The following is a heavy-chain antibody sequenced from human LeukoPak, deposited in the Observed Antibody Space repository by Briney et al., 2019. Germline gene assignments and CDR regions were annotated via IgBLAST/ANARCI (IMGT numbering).Heavy chain of an antibody. J-gene: IGHJ4*02. Sequence: PSETLSLTCTVSGDSISSSNSYWGWIRQPPGKGLEWIGSIYYSGNTYYNASLKSRVTISVDTSKNQFSLKLTPVTAADTAVYYCARDWFPPVSSSSFDYWGQGTLVTVSS. CDR2: IYYSGNT. CDR3: ARDWFPPVSSSSFDY. D-gene: IGHD6-6*01. V-gene: IGHV4-39*02. CDR1: GDSISSSNSY.